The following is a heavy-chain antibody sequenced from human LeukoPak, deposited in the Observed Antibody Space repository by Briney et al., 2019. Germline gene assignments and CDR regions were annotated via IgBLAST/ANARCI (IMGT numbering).Heavy chain of an antibody. J-gene: IGHJ3*02. CDR1: GGSISRFY. D-gene: IGHD3-9*01. CDR2: IYHGGST. CDR3: ARVAERTWLPYDAAFDI. Sequence: PSETLSLTCIVSGGSISRFYWSWIRQPPGKGLEWIGTIYHGGSTYYNPFLESRVTISLDTSKNHFSLNLTSVTAADTAMYYCARVAERTWLPYDAAFDIWGLGTMVTVSS. V-gene: IGHV4-38-2*02.